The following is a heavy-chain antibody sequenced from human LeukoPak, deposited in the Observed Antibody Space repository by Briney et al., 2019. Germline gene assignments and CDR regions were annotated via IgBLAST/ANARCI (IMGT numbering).Heavy chain of an antibody. CDR2: ISYDGSNK. V-gene: IGHV3-30*03. CDR1: GFTFSSYG. Sequence: GGSLRLSCAASGFTFSSYGMHWVRQAPGEGLEWVAVISYDGSNKYYADSVKGRFTISRDNSKNTLYLQMNSLRAEDTAVYYCARKTVAGSSSVGGMDVWGQGTTVTVSS. J-gene: IGHJ6*02. CDR3: ARKTVAGSSSVGGMDV. D-gene: IGHD6-6*01.